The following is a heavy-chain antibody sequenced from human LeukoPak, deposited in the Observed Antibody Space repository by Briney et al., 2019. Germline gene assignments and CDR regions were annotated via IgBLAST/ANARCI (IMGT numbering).Heavy chain of an antibody. J-gene: IGHJ1*01. CDR2: IKSKTDGGTI. V-gene: IGHV3-15*01. D-gene: IGHD3-22*01. CDR3: TTDLSELDDSGYYAKYFHH. CDR1: GFTFSKVW. Sequence: GGSLRLSCAASGFTFSKVWMSWVRQAPGKGLEWVGRIKSKTDGGTIDYAAPVKGRFTISRDDSKDTLFLQMNSLKTEDTAVYYCTTDLSELDDSGYYAKYFHHWGQGILVSVSS.